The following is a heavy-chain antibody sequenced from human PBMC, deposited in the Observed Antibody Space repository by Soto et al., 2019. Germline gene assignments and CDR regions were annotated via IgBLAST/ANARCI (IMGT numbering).Heavy chain of an antibody. CDR1: GFTFSSYW. D-gene: IGHD6-19*01. CDR3: ARGIAVAGSSYGMDV. J-gene: IGHJ6*02. V-gene: IGHV3-74*01. Sequence: EVQLVESGGGLVQPGGSLRLSCAASGFTFSSYWMLWVRQAPGKGLVWVSRINSDGSSTSYADSVKGRFTISRDNAKNTLYLQMNSLRAEDTAVYYCARGIAVAGSSYGMDVWGQGTTVTVSS. CDR2: INSDGSST.